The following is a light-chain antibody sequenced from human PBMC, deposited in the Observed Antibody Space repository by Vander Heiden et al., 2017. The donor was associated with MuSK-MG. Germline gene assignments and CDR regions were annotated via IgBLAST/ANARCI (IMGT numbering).Light chain of an antibody. CDR1: QSVSSY. J-gene: IGKJ4*01. Sequence: EIVLTQSQATLSLSPGERATLSCRASQSVSSYLAWYQQKPGQAPRLLIYDASNRATGIPAGFSGIGSGTDFTLPISSLEPEDFAVYYCQQRSNWLLTFGGGTKVEIK. V-gene: IGKV3-11*01. CDR2: DAS. CDR3: QQRSNWLLT.